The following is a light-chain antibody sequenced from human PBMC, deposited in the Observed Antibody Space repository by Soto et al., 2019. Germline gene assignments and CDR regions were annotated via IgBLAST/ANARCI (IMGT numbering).Light chain of an antibody. J-gene: IGLJ2*01. CDR2: VTN. V-gene: IGLV1-40*01. Sequence: QSVLTQPPSVSGAPGQRVTISCTGSRSNIGAGYDVHWYQQIPGKAPKLLIYVTNNRPSGVPDRFSGSKSGTSASLAITGLRAEDEADYYCQTYDSSLSGSIFGGGTQLTVL. CDR3: QTYDSSLSGSI. CDR1: RSNIGAGYD.